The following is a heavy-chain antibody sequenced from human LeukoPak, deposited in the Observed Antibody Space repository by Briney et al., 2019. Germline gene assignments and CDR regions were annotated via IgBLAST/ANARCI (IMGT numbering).Heavy chain of an antibody. V-gene: IGHV4-30-4*08. Sequence: SQTLSLTCTVSGGSISSGDYYWSWIRQPPGKGLEWIGYIYYSGSTYYNPSLKSRVTMSVDTSKNQFSLKLSSVTAADTAVYYCAVEYYDFWRGYYSMDDWGQGTLVTVSS. CDR3: AVEYYDFWRGYYSMDD. CDR2: IYYSGST. J-gene: IGHJ4*02. D-gene: IGHD3-3*01. CDR1: GGSISSGDYY.